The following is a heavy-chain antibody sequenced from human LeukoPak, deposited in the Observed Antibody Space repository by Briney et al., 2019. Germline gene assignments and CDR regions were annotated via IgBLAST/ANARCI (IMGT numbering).Heavy chain of an antibody. CDR2: IYHSGST. CDR3: ARGRGVSFDY. V-gene: IGHV4-30-2*01. J-gene: IGHJ4*02. Sequence: NPSQTLSLTRTVSGGSISSGDYYWSWIRQPPGKGLEWIGYIYHSGSTYYNPSLKSRVTISVDRSKNQFSLKLSSVTAADTAVYYCARGRGVSFDYWGQGTLVTVSS. CDR1: GGSISSGDYY. D-gene: IGHD6-13*01.